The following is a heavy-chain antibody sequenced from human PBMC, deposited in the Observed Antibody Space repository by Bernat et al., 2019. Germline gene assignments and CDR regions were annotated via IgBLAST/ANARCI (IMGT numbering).Heavy chain of an antibody. CDR2: INIDGTTT. CDR3: VRDPNRRLDY. Sequence: EVQLAESGGGLVQPGGSLRLSYAASGFTFRDYWMDWVRQAPGKGPVWVSRINIDGTTTNYADSVKGRFTMSRDNAKNTVYLQMNSLRAEDTAVYYCVRDPNRRLDYWGQGTQVTVSP. CDR1: GFTFRDYW. V-gene: IGHV3-74*01. D-gene: IGHD2-21*02. J-gene: IGHJ4*02.